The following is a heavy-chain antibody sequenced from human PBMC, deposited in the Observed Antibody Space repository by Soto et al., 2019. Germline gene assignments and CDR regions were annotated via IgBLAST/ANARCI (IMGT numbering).Heavy chain of an antibody. V-gene: IGHV1-3*01. CDR1: GYTFSDYN. Sequence: QVQVVQSGAEVKKPGASVRVSCKASGYTFSDYNMHWVRQAPGQRLEWMAWINGGNGNTIYAQKIQGRLTVTRDTHASKTYTEVSSLRSEDTSVNYCARRPSSTLTPRYYYYGMDAWGQGTTVTVSS. J-gene: IGHJ6*02. CDR3: ARRPSSTLTPRYYYYGMDA. CDR2: INGGNGNT. D-gene: IGHD1-1*01.